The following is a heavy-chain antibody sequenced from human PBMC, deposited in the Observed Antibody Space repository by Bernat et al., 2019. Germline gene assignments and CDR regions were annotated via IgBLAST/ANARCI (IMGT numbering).Heavy chain of an antibody. J-gene: IGHJ5*02. CDR1: GGSISSGGYY. Sequence: QVQLQESGPGLVKPSQTLSLTCTVSGGSISSGGYYWSWIRQHPGKGLEWIGYIYYSGSTYYNPSLKSRVTISVDTSKNQFSLKLSSVTAADTAVYYCAREWGAYGDQPDWFDPWGQGTLVTVSS. D-gene: IGHD4-17*01. V-gene: IGHV4-31*03. CDR3: AREWGAYGDQPDWFDP. CDR2: IYYSGST.